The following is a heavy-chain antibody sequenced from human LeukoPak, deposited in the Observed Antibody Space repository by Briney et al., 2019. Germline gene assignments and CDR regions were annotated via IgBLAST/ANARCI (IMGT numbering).Heavy chain of an antibody. CDR3: ARGGESPYYYYGMDV. CDR1: GGTFSSYA. Sequence: SVKVSCKASGGTFSSYAISWVRQAPGQGLERMGGIIPIFGTANYAQKFQGRVTITADESTSTAYMELSSLRSEDTAVYYCARGGESPYYYYGMDVWGQGTTVTVSS. CDR2: IIPIFGTA. V-gene: IGHV1-69*13. D-gene: IGHD3-3*01. J-gene: IGHJ6*02.